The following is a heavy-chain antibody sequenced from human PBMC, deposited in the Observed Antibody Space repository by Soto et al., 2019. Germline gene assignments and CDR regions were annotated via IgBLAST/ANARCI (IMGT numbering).Heavy chain of an antibody. J-gene: IGHJ6*02. CDR1: GFTFSNAC. CDR3: TSHRPVTYDYYGMDV. D-gene: IGHD4-4*01. Sequence: EVQLVESGGGLVKPGGSLRLSCAAPGFTFSNACRNWFRRAPGKGLEWVGRVKSKTDGGTTDYAAPVKGRVTISRDDSKNTLYLQMNSLKTEDTAVYYCTSHRPVTYDYYGMDVWGQGTTVTVSS. V-gene: IGHV3-15*07. CDR2: VKSKTDGGTT.